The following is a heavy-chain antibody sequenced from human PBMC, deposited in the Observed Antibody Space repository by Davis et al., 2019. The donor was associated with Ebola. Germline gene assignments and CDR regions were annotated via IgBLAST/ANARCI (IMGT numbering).Heavy chain of an antibody. CDR2: IYYSGST. J-gene: IGHJ4*02. CDR1: GGSISSYY. D-gene: IGHD1-20*01. CDR3: ASFGLTGLHPSHDY. Sequence: PSETLSLTCTVSGGSISSYYWSWIRQPPGKGLEWIGYIYYSGSTNYNPSLKSRVTISVDTSKNQFSLKLSSVTAADTAVYYCASFGLTGLHPSHDYWGQGTLVTVSS. V-gene: IGHV4-59*01.